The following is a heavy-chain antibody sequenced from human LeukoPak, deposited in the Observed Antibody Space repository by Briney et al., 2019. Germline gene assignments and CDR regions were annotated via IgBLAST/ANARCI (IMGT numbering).Heavy chain of an antibody. D-gene: IGHD2-8*01. CDR2: INHSGST. Sequence: PSETLSLTCAVYGGSFSGYYWSWIRQPPGRGLEWIGEINHSGSTNYNPSLKSRVTISVDTSKNQFSLKLSSVTAADTAVYYCARGRFDIVLMVYAVTLDYWGQGTLVTVSS. CDR1: GGSFSGYY. J-gene: IGHJ4*02. V-gene: IGHV4-34*01. CDR3: ARGRFDIVLMVYAVTLDY.